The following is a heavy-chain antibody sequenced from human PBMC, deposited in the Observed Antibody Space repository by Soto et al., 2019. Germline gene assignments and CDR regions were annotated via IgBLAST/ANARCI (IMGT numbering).Heavy chain of an antibody. CDR2: MNPNSGNT. CDR3: ARGGYCSSTSCYGNNWFDP. D-gene: IGHD2-2*01. V-gene: IGHV1-8*01. Sequence: ASVKVSCKASGYTFTSYDINWVRQATGQGLEWMGWMNPNSGNTGYAQKFQGRVTMTRNTSISTAYMELSSLRSEDTAVYYCARGGYCSSTSCYGNNWFDPWGQGTLVTVSS. CDR1: GYTFTSYD. J-gene: IGHJ5*02.